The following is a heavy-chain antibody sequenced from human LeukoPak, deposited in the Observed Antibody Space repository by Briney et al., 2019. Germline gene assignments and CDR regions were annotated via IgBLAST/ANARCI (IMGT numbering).Heavy chain of an antibody. CDR1: GFTFSSYG. CDR2: ISGSGGST. Sequence: GGTLRLSCAASGFTFSSYGMSWVRQAPGKGLEWVSAISGSGGSTYYADSVKGRFTISRDNSKNSLYLQMNSLRVEDTAVYYCARDDYGGIDYWGQGTLVTVSS. D-gene: IGHD4-23*01. V-gene: IGHV3-23*01. CDR3: ARDDYGGIDY. J-gene: IGHJ4*02.